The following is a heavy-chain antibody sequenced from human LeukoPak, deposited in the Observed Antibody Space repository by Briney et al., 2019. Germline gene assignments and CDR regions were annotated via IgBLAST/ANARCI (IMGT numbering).Heavy chain of an antibody. Sequence: PGGSLRLSCAASGFTFSSYAMHWVRQAPGKGLEGVAVISYDGSNKYYADSVKGRFAISRDNSKNTLYLQMNSLRAEDTAVYYCARDPYDSSGYFDYWGQGTLVTVSS. CDR3: ARDPYDSSGYFDY. CDR1: GFTFSSYA. J-gene: IGHJ4*02. V-gene: IGHV3-30*09. CDR2: ISYDGSNK. D-gene: IGHD3-22*01.